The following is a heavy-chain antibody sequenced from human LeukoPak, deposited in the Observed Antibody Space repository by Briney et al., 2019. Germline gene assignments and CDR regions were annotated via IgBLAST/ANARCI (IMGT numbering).Heavy chain of an antibody. CDR2: IYQIGTT. D-gene: IGHD1-26*01. V-gene: IGHV4-38-2*02. Sequence: ETLSLTCTLSGYSISIGYFWGWIRQTPGKGLGWIGCIYQIGTTYYNPSLERRVTLSVDTSENHFPLKMNSVTAADTDVYYCARDGSYYRDWFDPWGQGNLVTVS. CDR1: GYSISIGYF. J-gene: IGHJ5*02. CDR3: ARDGSYYRDWFDP.